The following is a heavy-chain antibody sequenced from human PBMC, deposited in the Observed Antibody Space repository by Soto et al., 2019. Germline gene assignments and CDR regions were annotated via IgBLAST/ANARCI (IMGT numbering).Heavy chain of an antibody. J-gene: IGHJ3*02. D-gene: IGHD2-2*01. CDR2: INTDGGSS. CDR3: AREAGYCSRTSCYRRAFDT. CDR1: GFTFSGHW. V-gene: IGHV3-74*03. Sequence: EVQLVESGGDLVQPGGSLRLSCAASGFTFSGHWMHWVRQVPGKGLEWVSRINTDGGSSAYADSVKGRFTISRDNAKNTLYLQMKGLRAEDTAVYYCAREAGYCSRTSCYRRAFDTWGKGTTVTVSS.